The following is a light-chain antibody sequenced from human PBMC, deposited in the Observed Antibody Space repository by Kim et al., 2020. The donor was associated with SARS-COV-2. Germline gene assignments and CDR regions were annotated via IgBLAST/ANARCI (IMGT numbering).Light chain of an antibody. CDR1: QSLLYNPNNKNY. V-gene: IGKV4-1*01. CDR2: WAS. J-gene: IGKJ4*01. Sequence: DIVMTQSPDSLGVSLGERATITCKSSQSLLYNPNNKNYLAWYQQKPGQPPKLVVYWASTRGSGVPDRFHGSGSGTDFTLTISNVQAEDAAIYYCQQYNYPFTCGGGTKVDIK. CDR3: QQYNYPFT.